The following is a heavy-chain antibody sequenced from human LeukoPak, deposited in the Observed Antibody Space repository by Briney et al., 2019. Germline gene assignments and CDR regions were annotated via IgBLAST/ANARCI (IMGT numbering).Heavy chain of an antibody. Sequence: SETLSLTCTASGGSISSYYWSWIRQPPGKGLEWIGYIYYSGSTNYNPSLKSRVTISVDTSKNQFSLKLSSVTAADTAVYYCAREIRDYSNYYFDYWGQGTLVTVSS. CDR2: IYYSGST. CDR1: GGSISSYY. CDR3: AREIRDYSNYYFDY. J-gene: IGHJ4*02. V-gene: IGHV4-59*01. D-gene: IGHD4-11*01.